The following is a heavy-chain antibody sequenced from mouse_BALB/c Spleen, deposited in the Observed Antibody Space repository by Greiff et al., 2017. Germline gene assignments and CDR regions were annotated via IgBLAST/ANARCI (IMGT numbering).Heavy chain of an antibody. CDR2: IWSGGST. CDR1: GFSLTSFG. CDR3: ARGHGTFYAMDY. J-gene: IGHJ4*01. D-gene: IGHD2-1*01. V-gene: IGHV2-2*02. Sequence: VQLVESGPGLVQPSQSLSITCTVSGFSLTSFGVHWVRQSPGKGLEWLGVIWSGGSTDYNAAFISRLSISKDNSKSQVFFKMNSLQANDTAIYYCARGHGTFYAMDYWGQGTSVTVSS.